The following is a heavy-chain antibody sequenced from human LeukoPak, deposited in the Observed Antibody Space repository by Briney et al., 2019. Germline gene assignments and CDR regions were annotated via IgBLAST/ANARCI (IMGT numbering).Heavy chain of an antibody. Sequence: GGSLRLSCAASGFTFSSYWMSWVRQAPGKGLEWVANIKQDGSEKYYVDSVKGRFTISRDNAKNSLYLQMNSLRAEDTAVYYCARDEVHKRWLQSADYYYYMDVWGKGTTVTVSS. CDR1: GFTFSSYW. V-gene: IGHV3-7*01. J-gene: IGHJ6*03. CDR3: ARDEVHKRWLQSADYYYYMDV. CDR2: IKQDGSEK. D-gene: IGHD5-24*01.